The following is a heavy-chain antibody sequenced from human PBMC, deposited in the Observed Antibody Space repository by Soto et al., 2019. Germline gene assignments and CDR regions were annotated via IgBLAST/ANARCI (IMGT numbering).Heavy chain of an antibody. D-gene: IGHD1-7*01. J-gene: IGHJ5*02. CDR1: GYTFTSYG. CDR3: ARDPPGAWYNWNYGWFDP. Sequence: QVQLVQSGAEVKKPGASVKVSCKASGYTFTSYGISWVRQAPGQGLEWMGWISAYNGNTNYAQKLQGRVTMTTDTSTSTAYRELRSLRPDDTAVYYCARDPPGAWYNWNYGWFDPWGQGTLVTFSS. V-gene: IGHV1-18*01. CDR2: ISAYNGNT.